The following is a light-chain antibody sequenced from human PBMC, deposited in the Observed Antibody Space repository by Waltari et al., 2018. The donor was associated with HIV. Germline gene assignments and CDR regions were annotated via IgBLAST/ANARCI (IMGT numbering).Light chain of an antibody. CDR2: SND. CDR1: SSNIGYNF. CDR3: ASWDDKLKGYV. V-gene: IGLV1-44*01. J-gene: IGLJ1*01. Sequence: SVVTQPPSASGAPGQTSTISCAGCSSNIGYNFVNWYQHLPGAAPKLLIYSNDQRPSGVPDRISGSKSGTSASLAISGLQPEDEADYYCASWDDKLKGYVFGSGTKVTVL.